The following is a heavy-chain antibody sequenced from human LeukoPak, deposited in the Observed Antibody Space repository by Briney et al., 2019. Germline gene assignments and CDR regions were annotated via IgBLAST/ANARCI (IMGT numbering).Heavy chain of an antibody. V-gene: IGHV1-69*05. CDR1: GGTYSSYA. CDR2: IIPIFGTA. CDR3: ARGGSGYDFYFDY. D-gene: IGHD5-12*01. J-gene: IGHJ4*02. Sequence: AASVKVSCKASGGTYSSYAISWVRQAPGQGLEWMGGIIPIFGTANYAQKFQGRVTITTDESTSTAYMERSSLRSEDTAVYYCARGGSGYDFYFDYWGQGTLVTVSS.